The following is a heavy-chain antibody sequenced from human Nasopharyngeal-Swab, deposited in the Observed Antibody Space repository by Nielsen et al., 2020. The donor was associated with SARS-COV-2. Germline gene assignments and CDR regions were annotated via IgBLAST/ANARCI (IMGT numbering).Heavy chain of an antibody. CDR3: ARMYSTGYYYYGMDV. CDR1: GFPLSASGTC. D-gene: IGHD3-10*01. Sequence: SGPTLVKPTQTFTLTCTFSGFPLSASGTCVTWIRQTPGKALEWLALINWDDHKYYSTSLRTRLNISKDTSKNQVVLTMTNMDPVDTGTYYCARMYSTGYYYYGMDVWGQGTTVTVSS. CDR2: INWDDHK. V-gene: IGHV2-70*01. J-gene: IGHJ6*02.